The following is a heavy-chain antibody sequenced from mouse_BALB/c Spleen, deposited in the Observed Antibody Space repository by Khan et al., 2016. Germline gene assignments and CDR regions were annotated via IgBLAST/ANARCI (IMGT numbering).Heavy chain of an antibody. CDR3: ARGVTTVVDYFDY. CDR1: GFTFSTYV. J-gene: IGHJ2*01. CDR2: ISSGGTT. D-gene: IGHD1-1*01. Sequence: EVELVESGGGLVKPGGSLKLSCAASGFTFSTYVMSWVRQTPEKRLEWVASISSGGTTYYPDSLKGRFTISRDNARNILYVQMSSLRSEDTAMYYCARGVTTVVDYFDYWGQGTTLTVSS. V-gene: IGHV5-6-5*01.